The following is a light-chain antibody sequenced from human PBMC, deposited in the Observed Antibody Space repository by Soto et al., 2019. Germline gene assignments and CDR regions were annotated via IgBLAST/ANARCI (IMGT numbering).Light chain of an antibody. CDR3: EQSSSTART. J-gene: IGKJ4*01. Sequence: DMRMTQSPASLSASVGDTVTITCRASQTINNRLLNWYQQKPGEAPKLLIYAASSLQPGVPSTFSGSGSGREITLTTGSLQRDGVAAYYCEQSSSTARTIGGGNKVEIK. CDR1: QTINNRL. V-gene: IGKV1-39*01. CDR2: AAS.